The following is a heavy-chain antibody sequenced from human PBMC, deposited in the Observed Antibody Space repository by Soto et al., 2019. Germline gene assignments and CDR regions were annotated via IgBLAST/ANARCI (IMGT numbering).Heavy chain of an antibody. D-gene: IGHD3-10*01. CDR1: GGSISNYY. V-gene: IGHV4-59*01. CDR3: ARNGDCPPPGSIVGWFAP. J-gene: IGHJ5*02. CDR2: IYSSGST. Sequence: SETLSLTCTVSGGSISNYYWNWIRQSPGKGLEWIGYIYSSGSTHYNPSLQNRVTISIDTSKNQVSLKVNSVTAADTAVYYCARNGDCPPPGSIVGWFAPWGRGTLVT.